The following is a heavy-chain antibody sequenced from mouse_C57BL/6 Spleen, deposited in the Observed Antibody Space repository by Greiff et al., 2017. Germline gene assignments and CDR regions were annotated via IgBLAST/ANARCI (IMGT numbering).Heavy chain of an antibody. CDR2: LNPSNGGT. D-gene: IGHD1-1*01. Sequence: VQLQQPGTELVKPGASVKLSCKASGYTFTSYWMHWVKQRPGQGLEWIGNLNPSNGGTTYNEKFKSKATLTVDKSSSTAYMQLSSLPSEDSAVYYCARPPSYYGSSYGYFDVWGTGTTVTVSS. V-gene: IGHV1-53*01. J-gene: IGHJ1*03. CDR3: ARPPSYYGSSYGYFDV. CDR1: GYTFTSYW.